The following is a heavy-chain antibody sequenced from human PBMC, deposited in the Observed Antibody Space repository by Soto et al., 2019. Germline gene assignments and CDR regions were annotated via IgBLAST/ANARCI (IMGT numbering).Heavy chain of an antibody. D-gene: IGHD3-3*01. Sequence: QLHLVQSGAVVKKPGASVTVSCSASGYPVTAYYMHWVRQAPGRGLEWMGGINPATGAAKYTQTFQGRGTMARDTATGTVFMELGGLTSEDTAVFFWARGGGVGVAGSAAFDMWGQGTLVTVSS. CDR3: ARGGGVGVAGSAAFDM. CDR2: INPATGAA. J-gene: IGHJ3*02. V-gene: IGHV1-2*02. CDR1: GYPVTAYY.